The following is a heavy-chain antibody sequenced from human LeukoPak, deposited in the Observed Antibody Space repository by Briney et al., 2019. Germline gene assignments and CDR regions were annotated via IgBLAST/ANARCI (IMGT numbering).Heavy chain of an antibody. CDR2: ISGSGGST. V-gene: IGHV3-23*01. J-gene: IGHJ4*02. CDR3: ATETYSSGWYPYFDY. Sequence: GSLRLSCVASGFTFSSYAMSWVRQAPGKGLEWVSGISGSGGSTYYADSVKGRFTISRDNSKNTLFLQMNSLRAEDTAVYYCATETYSSGWYPYFDYWGQGTLVTVSS. D-gene: IGHD6-19*01. CDR1: GFTFSSYA.